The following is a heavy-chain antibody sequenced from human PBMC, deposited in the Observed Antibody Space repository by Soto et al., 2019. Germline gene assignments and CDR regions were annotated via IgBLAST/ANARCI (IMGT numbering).Heavy chain of an antibody. V-gene: IGHV3-30-3*01. Sequence: QVQLVESGGGVVQPERSLRLSCVASGFTFNLYTMHWLRQAPGKGLEWVAVISGDGNTQYYADSVKGRFTISRDNSKNTLHLQMNSLRVVDTAVHYCARVSVPTDHYDPLGPWGQGTLVTVSS. CDR2: ISGDGNTQ. CDR3: ARVSVPTDHYDPLGP. D-gene: IGHD3-22*01. J-gene: IGHJ5*02. CDR1: GFTFNLYT.